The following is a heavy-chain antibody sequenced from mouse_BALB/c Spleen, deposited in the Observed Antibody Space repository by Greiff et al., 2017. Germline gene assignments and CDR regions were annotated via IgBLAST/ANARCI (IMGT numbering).Heavy chain of an antibody. D-gene: IGHD2-4*01. CDR2: IYPGDGDT. V-gene: IGHV1-87*01. CDR3: ARSRDYEFYFDY. CDR1: GYTFTSYW. J-gene: IGHJ2*01. Sequence: QVQLKQSGAELARPGASVKLSCKASGYTFTSYWMQWVKQRPGQGLEWIGAIYPGDGDTRYTQKFKGKATLTADKSSSTAYMQLSSLASEDSAVYYCARSRDYEFYFDYWGQGTTLTVSS.